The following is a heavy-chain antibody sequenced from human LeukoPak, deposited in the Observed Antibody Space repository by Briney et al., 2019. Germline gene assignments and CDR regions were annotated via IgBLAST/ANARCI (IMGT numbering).Heavy chain of an antibody. D-gene: IGHD3-10*01. J-gene: IGHJ6*03. CDR3: ARDSKYYYGHYYMDV. V-gene: IGHV4-31*03. Sequence: TLSLTCTVSGGSISSGGYYWSWIRQHPGKGLEWIGDIYYSASTYYNPSLKSRVTISVDTSKNQFSLKLSSVTAADTAVYYCARDSKYYYGHYYMDVWGKGTTVTVSS. CDR1: GGSISSGGYY. CDR2: IYYSAST.